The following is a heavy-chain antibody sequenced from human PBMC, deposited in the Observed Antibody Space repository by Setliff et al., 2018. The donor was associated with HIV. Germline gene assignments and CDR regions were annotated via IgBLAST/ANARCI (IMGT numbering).Heavy chain of an antibody. V-gene: IGHV3-23*01. D-gene: IGHD6-19*01. CDR3: ARGGTYSSGFNWFDP. CDR2: ISASAGST. CDR1: GITLSNYA. J-gene: IGHJ5*02. Sequence: GVLRLSCAVSGITLSNYAVTWVRQAPGKGLEWISSISASAGSTHYTDSVKGRFTTSRDNSKNSLYPQMNSLRAEDTAVYYCARGGTYSSGFNWFDPWGQGTLVTVSS.